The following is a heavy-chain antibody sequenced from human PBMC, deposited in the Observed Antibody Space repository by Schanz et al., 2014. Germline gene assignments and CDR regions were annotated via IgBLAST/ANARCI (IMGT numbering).Heavy chain of an antibody. CDR3: ARDLPYCDGGKCYSDGFDI. CDR1: EYSFTSYS. V-gene: IGHV1-3*04. CDR2: INTGSGDT. D-gene: IGHD2-21*01. Sequence: QIQLVQSGPEVKKPGATVKVSCKASEYSFTSYSMHWVRQAPGQRLEWMGWINTGSGDTKYSQNFQGRVTITRDTSASTAYMELSSLRSEDTAVYYCARDLPYCDGGKCYSDGFDIWGQGTLVIISS. J-gene: IGHJ3*02.